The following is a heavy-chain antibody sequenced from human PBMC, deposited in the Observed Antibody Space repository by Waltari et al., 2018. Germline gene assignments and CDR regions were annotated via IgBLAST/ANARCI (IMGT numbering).Heavy chain of an antibody. J-gene: IGHJ6*03. CDR3: ARWVNYDASGPLLGYYMDV. D-gene: IGHD3-22*01. Sequence: QVQLQQSGPRLVKPSETLSLTCSVSGGSVSTYYWLWIRQSPGKGLESIGFIFYGGSTKYNPSLESRVSISLDTSKNQFSLKLSSVTAADTAVYYCARWVNYDASGPLLGYYMDVWGRGTTVTVSS. CDR2: IFYGGST. CDR1: GGSVSTYY. V-gene: IGHV4-59*02.